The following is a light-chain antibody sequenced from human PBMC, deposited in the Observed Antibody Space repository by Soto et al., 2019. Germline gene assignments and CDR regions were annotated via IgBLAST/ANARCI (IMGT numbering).Light chain of an antibody. CDR1: QTVSSSY. J-gene: IGKJ2*01. Sequence: EIVLTQSPGILSLSPGERATLSCRASQTVSSSYLSWYQQNPGQAPTILIYGASNRATGIPDRFSASGSKTDFTLTISRLEPEDCAVYYCHQYGSSPPYTFGQGTKLEIK. CDR3: HQYGSSPPYT. V-gene: IGKV3-20*01. CDR2: GAS.